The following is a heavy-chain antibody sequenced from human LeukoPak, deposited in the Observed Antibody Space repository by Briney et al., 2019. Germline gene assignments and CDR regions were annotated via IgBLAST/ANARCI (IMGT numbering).Heavy chain of an antibody. D-gene: IGHD3-16*01. CDR1: GFTFSSYA. CDR2: ITPKSDYI. J-gene: IGHJ4*01. Sequence: KPGGSLRLSCAASGFTFSSYAMSWVRQPPGKGLEWVASITPKSDYIYYTPSVKGRFTISRDNARRSVYLQMNSLRADDTALYYCATMVGPRFGTYYFDFWGQGVQVTVSS. CDR3: ATMVGPRFGTYYFDF. V-gene: IGHV3-21*01.